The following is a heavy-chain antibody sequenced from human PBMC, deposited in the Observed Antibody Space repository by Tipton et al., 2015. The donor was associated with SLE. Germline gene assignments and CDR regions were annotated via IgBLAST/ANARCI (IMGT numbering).Heavy chain of an antibody. CDR1: DGSISGNF. CDR3: ASSQRGGYYTTYDY. CDR2: IYYSGNT. J-gene: IGHJ4*02. D-gene: IGHD3-3*01. Sequence: PGLVKPSETLSLTCTVSDGSISGNFWSWIRQPPGKGLEWIGYIYYSGNTNYNPSLKSRVTMSVDTSKNQFSLRLSSVTAADTAVYYCASSQRGGYYTTYDYWGQGTLVTVSS. V-gene: IGHV4-59*01.